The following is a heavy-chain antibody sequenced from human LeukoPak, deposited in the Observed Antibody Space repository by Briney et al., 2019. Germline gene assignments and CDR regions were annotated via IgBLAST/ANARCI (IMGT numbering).Heavy chain of an antibody. V-gene: IGHV3-23*01. Sequence: GGSLRLSCAASGFTFSSYEMHWVRQAPGKGLEWVSAISGSGGSTYYADSVKGRFTISRDNSKNTLYLQMNSLRAEDTAVYYCASVWWLLWGADYWGQGTLVTVSS. J-gene: IGHJ4*02. CDR3: ASVWWLLWGADY. CDR2: ISGSGGST. D-gene: IGHD5-12*01. CDR1: GFTFSSYE.